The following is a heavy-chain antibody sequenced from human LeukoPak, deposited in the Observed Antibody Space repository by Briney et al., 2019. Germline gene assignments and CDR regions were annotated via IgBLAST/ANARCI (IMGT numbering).Heavy chain of an antibody. D-gene: IGHD5-12*01. CDR3: AGVRQGGYGPFDY. CDR2: IYYSGST. V-gene: IGHV4-59*01. CDR1: GGSISSYY. J-gene: IGHJ4*02. Sequence: PSETLSLTCTVSGGSISSYYWSWIRQPPGKGLEWIGYIYYSGSTNYNPSLKSRVTISVDTSKNQFSLKLSSVTAADTAVYYCAGVRQGGYGPFDYWGQGTLVTVSS.